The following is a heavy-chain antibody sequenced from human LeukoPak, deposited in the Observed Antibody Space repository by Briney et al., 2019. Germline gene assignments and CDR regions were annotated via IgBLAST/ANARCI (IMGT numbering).Heavy chain of an antibody. CDR3: ATYINWVAGDV. V-gene: IGHV3-66*01. J-gene: IGHJ6*02. CDR1: GLTVSTNY. D-gene: IGHD1-1*01. Sequence: GGSLRLSCVVSGLTVSTNYMSWVRQAPGKGLEWVSITYSGGSTYYADSVKGRFTISRDSSTVYLQMNSLRAEDTAIYHCATYINWVAGDVWGQGTTVIVSS. CDR2: TYSGGST.